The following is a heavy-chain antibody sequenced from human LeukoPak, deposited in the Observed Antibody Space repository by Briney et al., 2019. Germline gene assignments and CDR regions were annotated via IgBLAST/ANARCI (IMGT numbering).Heavy chain of an antibody. CDR3: GCDRFGLSLFY. V-gene: IGHV3-66*01. J-gene: IGHJ4*02. CDR1: RFTLSSNY. CDR2: IYSSGRT. Sequence: GGSLRLSCAASRFTLSSNYMSWVRQAPGKGLEWVSFIYSSGRTYYSEYVRGRFTISRKNSNNTTYCKKNSLGGEDRAVDYCGCDRFGLSLFYCGRGTLFTVSS. D-gene: IGHD3-16*01.